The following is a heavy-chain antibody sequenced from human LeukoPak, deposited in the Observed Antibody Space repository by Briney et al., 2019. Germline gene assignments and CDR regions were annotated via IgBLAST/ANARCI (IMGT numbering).Heavy chain of an antibody. CDR3: ARGVYGSGSYYNFDY. CDR1: GGSMSSSTYY. CDR2: LYYSDNP. D-gene: IGHD3-10*01. Sequence: PSETLSLTCTVSGGSMSSSTYYRAWIRQPPGKGLEWIAALYYSDNPYYSPSLKSRVTISIDTSKNQFSLRLRSVTAADTAVYYCARGVYGSGSYYNFDYWGQGALVTVSS. V-gene: IGHV4-39*01. J-gene: IGHJ4*02.